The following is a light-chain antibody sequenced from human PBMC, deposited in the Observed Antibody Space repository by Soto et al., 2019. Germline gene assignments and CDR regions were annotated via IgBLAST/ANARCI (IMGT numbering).Light chain of an antibody. CDR1: QSISSY. Sequence: DIQMIQSPSSLSASVGDIVTITCRASQSISSYLNWYQQKPGKAPKLLIYAASSLQSGVPSRFSGSGSGTDFTLTISSLQPEDFATYYCQQSYSTPRTFGQGTKVEIK. CDR2: AAS. J-gene: IGKJ1*01. V-gene: IGKV1-39*01. CDR3: QQSYSTPRT.